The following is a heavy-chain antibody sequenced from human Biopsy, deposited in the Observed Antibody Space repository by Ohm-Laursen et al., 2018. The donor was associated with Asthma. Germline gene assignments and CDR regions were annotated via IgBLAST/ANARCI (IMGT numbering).Heavy chain of an antibody. D-gene: IGHD3-16*01. Sequence: EASVKVSCKASGYTVTRYAINWVRQAPGQGLEWMGWINTNTGNPTYAQGFTGRFVFSLDTSVNTAHLQISNLKAEDTAVYFCARMISYYDEMRDPFFDYWGQGTLVTVSS. J-gene: IGHJ4*02. V-gene: IGHV7-4-1*02. CDR3: ARMISYYDEMRDPFFDY. CDR1: GYTVTRYA. CDR2: INTNTGNP.